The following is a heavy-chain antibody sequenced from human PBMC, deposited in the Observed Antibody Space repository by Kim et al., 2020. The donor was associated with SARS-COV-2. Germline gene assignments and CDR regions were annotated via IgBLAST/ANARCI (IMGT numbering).Heavy chain of an antibody. CDR3: ARVSYYGRASYYFYY. Sequence: SETLSLTCTVSGGSISSYYWSWIRQPPGKGLEWIGYIYYSGSTNYNPSLKSRVTISVDTSKNQFSLKLSSVTAADTAVYYCARVSYYGRASYYFYYWGQG. D-gene: IGHD3-16*01. CDR2: IYYSGST. CDR1: GGSISSYY. V-gene: IGHV4-59*13. J-gene: IGHJ4*02.